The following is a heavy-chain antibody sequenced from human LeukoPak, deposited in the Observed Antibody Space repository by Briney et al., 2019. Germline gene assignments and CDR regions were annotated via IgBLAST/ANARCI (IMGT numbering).Heavy chain of an antibody. CDR2: INPNSGGT. CDR1: GYTFTGYY. Sequence: ASVKVSCKASGYTFTGYYMHWVRQAPGQGLEWMGWINPNSGGTNYAQKFQGRVTMTRDTPISTAYMELSRLRSDDTAVYYCARVCSAGSCYANFDYWGQGTLVTVSS. D-gene: IGHD2-15*01. CDR3: ARVCSAGSCYANFDY. J-gene: IGHJ4*02. V-gene: IGHV1-2*02.